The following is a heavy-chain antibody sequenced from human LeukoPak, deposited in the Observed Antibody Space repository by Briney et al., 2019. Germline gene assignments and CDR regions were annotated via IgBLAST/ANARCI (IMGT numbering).Heavy chain of an antibody. CDR3: ARLSGDPWY. V-gene: IGHV4-59*08. Sequence: GSLRLSCAASGFTFDDHAMHWIRQPPGKGLEWIGYIYYSGSTNYNPSLKSRVTMSVDTSKNQFSLKLSSVTAADTAVYYCARLSGDPWYWGQGTLVTVAS. CDR1: GFTFDDHA. D-gene: IGHD2-21*02. J-gene: IGHJ4*02. CDR2: IYYSGST.